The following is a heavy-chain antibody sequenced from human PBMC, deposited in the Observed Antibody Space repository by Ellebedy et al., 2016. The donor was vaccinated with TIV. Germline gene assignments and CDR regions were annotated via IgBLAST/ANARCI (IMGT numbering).Heavy chain of an antibody. CDR1: GFTFSSYS. Sequence: GGSLRLSCAASGFTFSSYSMNWVRQAPGEGLEWVSSISSDTTYTYYADSVKGRFTISRDNAKKSLYLQMNSLRAEDTAVYYCARDYRYGANSNRIDYWGRGTLVTVSS. CDR2: ISSDTTYT. CDR3: ARDYRYGANSNRIDY. V-gene: IGHV3-21*01. J-gene: IGHJ4*01. D-gene: IGHD4-23*01.